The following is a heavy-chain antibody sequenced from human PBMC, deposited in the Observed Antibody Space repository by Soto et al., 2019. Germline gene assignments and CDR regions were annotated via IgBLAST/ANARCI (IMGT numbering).Heavy chain of an antibody. V-gene: IGHV3-33*01. CDR1: GFTFSSYG. Sequence: GVSLRLSCAASGFTFSSYGMHWVRQAPGKGLEWVAVIWYGGSNKYYADSVKGRFTISRDNSKNTLYLQMNSLRAEDTAVYYCARGSGVATIFYYYYGMDVWGQGTTVTVSS. J-gene: IGHJ6*02. D-gene: IGHD5-12*01. CDR2: IWYGGSNK. CDR3: ARGSGVATIFYYYYGMDV.